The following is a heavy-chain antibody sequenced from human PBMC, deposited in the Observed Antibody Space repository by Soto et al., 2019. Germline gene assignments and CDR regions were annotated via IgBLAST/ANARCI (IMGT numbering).Heavy chain of an antibody. V-gene: IGHV4-34*01. D-gene: IGHD6-13*01. CDR1: GGAFIGYY. CDR3: ARLSWSTHYFDQ. CDR2: INHSGST. Sequence: SETLSLTCAVYGGAFIGYYCSFIRHPPCKGMEWIGEINHSGSTNYNPTLKSRVTISVDTSKNQFSLKLSSVTVADTAVYYCARLSWSTHYFDQWGQGTLVTVSS. J-gene: IGHJ4*02.